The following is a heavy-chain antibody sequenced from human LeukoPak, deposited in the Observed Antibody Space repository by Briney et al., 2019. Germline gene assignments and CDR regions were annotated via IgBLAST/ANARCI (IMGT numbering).Heavy chain of an antibody. J-gene: IGHJ3*02. CDR1: GGSFSGYY. D-gene: IGHD3-10*01. Sequence: SETLSLTCAVYGGSFSGYYWSWIRQPPGKGLEWIGEINHSGSTNYNPSLKSRVTISVDTSKNQFSLKLSSVTAADTAVYYCAGEVDAFDIWGQGTMVTVSS. CDR2: INHSGST. CDR3: AGEVDAFDI. V-gene: IGHV4-34*01.